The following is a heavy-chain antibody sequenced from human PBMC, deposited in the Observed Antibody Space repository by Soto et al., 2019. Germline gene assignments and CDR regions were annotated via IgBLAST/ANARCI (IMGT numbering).Heavy chain of an antibody. J-gene: IGHJ3*02. CDR1: GFICSSYD. D-gene: IGHD2-8*02. Sequence: GGSLRLACAASGFICSSYDMSWVRQAPGKGLEWVSTILVDGRTFYVDSVKGRFTISRDSSQNTVYLQMNSLTAGDTALYYCAKATATGGGAFDICGQGTMVTVSS. CDR2: ILVDGRT. CDR3: AKATATGGGAFDI. V-gene: IGHV3-23*01.